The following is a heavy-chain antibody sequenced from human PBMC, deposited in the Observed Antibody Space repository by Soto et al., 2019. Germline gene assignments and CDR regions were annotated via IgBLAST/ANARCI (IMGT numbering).Heavy chain of an antibody. J-gene: IGHJ4*02. D-gene: IGHD6-19*01. CDR1: GYTFTSYG. V-gene: IGHV1-18*01. Sequence: GSVKVSCKASGYTFTSYGISWVRQAPGQGLEWMGWISAYNGNTNYAQKLQGRVTMTTDTSTSTAYMELRSLRSDDTAVYYCASGPGYSSGGGYFDYWGQGTLVTVSS. CDR2: ISAYNGNT. CDR3: ASGPGYSSGGGYFDY.